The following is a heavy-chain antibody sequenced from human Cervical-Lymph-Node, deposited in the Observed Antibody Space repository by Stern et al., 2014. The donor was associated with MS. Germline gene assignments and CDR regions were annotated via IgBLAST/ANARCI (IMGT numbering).Heavy chain of an antibody. V-gene: IGHV3-49*04. CDR3: TREGGSYLRYFDS. J-gene: IGHJ4*02. D-gene: IGHD1-26*01. CDR2: TRSRTYGGTT. Sequence: EVQLVESGGGLVKPGRSLRLSCTASGFTFGDYGMNWVRQAPGKGLEWVGFTRSRTYGGTTEYAASVRGRFTISRDDSKSIAYLQMDSLKTEDTAMYYCTREGGSYLRYFDSWGQGTLVTVSS. CDR1: GFTFGDYG.